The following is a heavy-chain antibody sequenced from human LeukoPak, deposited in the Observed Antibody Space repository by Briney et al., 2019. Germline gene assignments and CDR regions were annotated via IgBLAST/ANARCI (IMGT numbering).Heavy chain of an antibody. V-gene: IGHV4-34*01. J-gene: IGHJ5*02. CDR2: INHSGST. D-gene: IGHD3-10*01. CDR1: GGSFSGYY. Sequence: SETLSLTCAVYGGSFSGYYWSWIRQPPGKGLEWIGEINHSGSTNYNPSLKSRVTISVDTSKNQFSLKLSSVTAADTAVYYCARGRTTMVRGAWFDPWGQGTLVTVSS. CDR3: ARGRTTMVRGAWFDP.